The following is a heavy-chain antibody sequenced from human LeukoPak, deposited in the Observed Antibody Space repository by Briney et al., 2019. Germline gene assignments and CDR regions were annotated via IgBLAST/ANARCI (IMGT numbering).Heavy chain of an antibody. J-gene: IGHJ4*02. CDR3: AREYCSSTSCYIIYFDY. Sequence: ASVKVSCKASGYTFTSYGISWVRQAPGQGLEWMGWISAYNGNTNYAQKLQGRVTLTTDTSTSTAYMELRSLRSDDTAVYYCAREYCSSTSCYIIYFDYWGQGTLVTVSS. CDR1: GYTFTSYG. CDR2: ISAYNGNT. D-gene: IGHD2-2*02. V-gene: IGHV1-18*01.